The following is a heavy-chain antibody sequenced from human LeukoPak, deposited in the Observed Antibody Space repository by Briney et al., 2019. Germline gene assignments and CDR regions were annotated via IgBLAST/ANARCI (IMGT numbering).Heavy chain of an antibody. CDR1: GYTFTGYY. D-gene: IGHD4-11*01. V-gene: IGHV1-2*02. CDR2: INPNSGGT. Sequence: GASVKVSCKASGYTFTGYYMHWVRQAPGQGLEWMGWINPNSGGTNYAQKFQGRVTMTRDTSISTAYMELSRLRSDDTAVYYCARGHHKYSNYEDYWGQGTLVTVSS. J-gene: IGHJ4*02. CDR3: ARGHHKYSNYEDY.